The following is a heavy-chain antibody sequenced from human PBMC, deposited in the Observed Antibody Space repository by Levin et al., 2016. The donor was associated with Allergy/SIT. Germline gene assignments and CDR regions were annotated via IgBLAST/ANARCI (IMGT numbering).Heavy chain of an antibody. CDR2: ISGGGVGT. V-gene: IGHV3-23*01. Sequence: WIRQPPGKGLEWVSAISGGGVGTTYADSVKGRFTITRDNSKNTLYLFMSSLRAEDTALYYCAKGLASTYYYYGMDVWGQGTTVTVSS. CDR3: AKGLASTYYYYGMDV. J-gene: IGHJ6*02. D-gene: IGHD3-9*01.